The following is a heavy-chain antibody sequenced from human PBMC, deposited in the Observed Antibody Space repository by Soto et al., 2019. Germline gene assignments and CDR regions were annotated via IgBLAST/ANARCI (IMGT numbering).Heavy chain of an antibody. D-gene: IGHD3-9*01. CDR2: ISYDGSNK. CDR3: ARVKGGDNFEQESPKDYYYGMDV. Sequence: GGSLRLSCAASGFTFSSYAMHWVRQAPGKGLEWVAVISYDGSNKYYADSVKGRFTISRDNSKNTLYLQMNSLRAEDTAVYHCARVKGGDNFEQESPKDYYYGMDVWGQGTTVTVSS. J-gene: IGHJ6*02. CDR1: GFTFSSYA. V-gene: IGHV3-30-3*01.